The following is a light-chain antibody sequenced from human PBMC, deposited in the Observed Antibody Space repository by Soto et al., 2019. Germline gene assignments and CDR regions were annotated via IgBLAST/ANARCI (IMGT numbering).Light chain of an antibody. CDR1: QSISPW. Sequence: DIQMTQSPSTLSASVGDRVTITCRASQSISPWLAWYQQKPGKAPNLLIYRASSLESGVPARFSGSGSGTEFTLTISSLQPDYFATYYCLQYNSSPWTFGQGTKVEIK. CDR2: RAS. CDR3: LQYNSSPWT. V-gene: IGKV1-5*03. J-gene: IGKJ1*01.